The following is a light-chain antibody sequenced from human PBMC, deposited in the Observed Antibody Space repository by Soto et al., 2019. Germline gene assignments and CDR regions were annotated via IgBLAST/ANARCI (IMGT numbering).Light chain of an antibody. CDR2: DAS. CDR3: QHFANLPMT. V-gene: IGKV1-5*01. Sequence: DIQMTQSPSTLSASVGDRVTITCRASQSISSWVAWYQQKPGKAPKSLIYDASSLETGVPSRFSGSGSGTDFTLTISSLQPQDIATYYCQHFANLPMTFGQGTRLEIK. J-gene: IGKJ5*01. CDR1: QSISSW.